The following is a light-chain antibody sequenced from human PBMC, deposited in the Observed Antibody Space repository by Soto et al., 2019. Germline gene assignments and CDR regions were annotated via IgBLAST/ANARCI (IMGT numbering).Light chain of an antibody. CDR3: QQYNNRPPRT. V-gene: IGKV3-15*01. CDR1: ESVSSN. Sequence: EIEMTQSPATMSVSPGERVTLSCRASESVSSNLAWYQQKFGQAPRLLIYGASVRATGIPARFSGSGSGTEVTLTISSLQSEDFAVYYCQQYNNRPPRTFGQGTKVEIK. J-gene: IGKJ1*01. CDR2: GAS.